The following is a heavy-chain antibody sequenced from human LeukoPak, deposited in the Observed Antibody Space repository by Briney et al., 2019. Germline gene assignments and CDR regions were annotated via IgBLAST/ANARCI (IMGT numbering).Heavy chain of an antibody. CDR3: ARDLPTVTAEV. CDR1: GGTFSSYA. J-gene: IGHJ4*02. V-gene: IGHV1-69*04. D-gene: IGHD2-21*02. CDR2: IIPILGIA. Sequence: SVKVSCKASGGTFSSYAISWVRQAPGKGLDWRGRIIPILGIANYAHKFQGRVTITADKSTSTAYMELSSLRSEDTAVYYCARDLPTVTAEVWGQGTLVTVSS.